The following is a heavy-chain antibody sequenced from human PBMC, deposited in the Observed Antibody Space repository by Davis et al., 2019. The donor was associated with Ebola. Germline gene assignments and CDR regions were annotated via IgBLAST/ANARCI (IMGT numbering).Heavy chain of an antibody. CDR3: AKDGGSSSLAGY. CDR2: ISYDGSNK. V-gene: IGHV3-30*18. Sequence: GGSLRLSCAASGFTFSSYGMHWVRQAPGKGLEWVAVISYDGSNKYYADSVKGRFTISRDNSKNTLYLQMNSLRAEDTAVYYCAKDGGSSSLAGYWGQGTLVTVSS. CDR1: GFTFSSYG. D-gene: IGHD6-13*01. J-gene: IGHJ4*02.